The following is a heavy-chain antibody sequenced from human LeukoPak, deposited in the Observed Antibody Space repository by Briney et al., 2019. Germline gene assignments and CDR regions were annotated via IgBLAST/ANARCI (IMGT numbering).Heavy chain of an antibody. V-gene: IGHV4-59*01. CDR1: GASISSYY. CDR3: ARDRQATTAYDAFDI. Sequence: PSETLSLTCTVSGASISSYYWSWIRQPPGKGLEWIGYIYYSGSTKYNPSLKSRVTISVDTSKNQFSLKLSSVTAADTAVYYCARDRQATTAYDAFDIWGRGTMVTVSS. D-gene: IGHD4-17*01. CDR2: IYYSGST. J-gene: IGHJ3*02.